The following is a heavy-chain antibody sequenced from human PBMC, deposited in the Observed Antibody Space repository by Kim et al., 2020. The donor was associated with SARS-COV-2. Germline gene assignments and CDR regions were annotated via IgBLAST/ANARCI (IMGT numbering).Heavy chain of an antibody. CDR3: ATLVGATAGAFDI. D-gene: IGHD1-26*01. V-gene: IGHV4-39*01. J-gene: IGHJ3*02. Sequence: YNPSLKSRVTISVDTSKNQFSLKLSSVTAADTAVYDCATLVGATAGAFDIWGQGTMVTVSS.